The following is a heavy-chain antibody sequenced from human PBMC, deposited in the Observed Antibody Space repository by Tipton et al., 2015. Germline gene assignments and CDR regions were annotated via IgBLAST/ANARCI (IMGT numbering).Heavy chain of an antibody. CDR1: GGSITSDY. J-gene: IGHJ3*01. V-gene: IGHV4-59*12. D-gene: IGHD3-10*01. Sequence: TLSLTCTVSGGSITSDYWSWIRQPPGKGLEWIGYIYYSGNTFYNPSLKSRVTISVDTSKNQFSLKLSSVTAADTAVYYCARGGFGSFDVWGQGTMVTVSS. CDR3: ARGGFGSFDV. CDR2: IYYSGNT.